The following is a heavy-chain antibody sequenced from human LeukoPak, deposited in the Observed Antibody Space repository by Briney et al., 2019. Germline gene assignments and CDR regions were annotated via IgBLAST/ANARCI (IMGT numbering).Heavy chain of an antibody. V-gene: IGHV3-30*18. CDR1: GFTFSSYG. Sequence: GRSLRLSCAASGFTFSSYGMHWVRQAPGKGLEWVAVISYDGSNKYYADSVKGRFTISRDNSKNTLYLQMNSLRAEDTAVYYCAKDVNGMDVWAKGPRSPSP. CDR3: AKDVNGMDV. CDR2: ISYDGSNK. J-gene: IGHJ6*02.